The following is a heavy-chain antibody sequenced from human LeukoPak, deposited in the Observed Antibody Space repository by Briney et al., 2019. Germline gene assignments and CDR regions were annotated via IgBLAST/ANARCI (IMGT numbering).Heavy chain of an antibody. J-gene: IGHJ4*02. D-gene: IGHD4-17*01. V-gene: IGHV4-30-4*01. CDR2: IYYSGST. CDR1: SGSISSGDYY. CDR3: ARALRDYGDYLLDY. Sequence: SETLSLTCTVSSGSISSGDYYWSWIRQPPGKGLEWIGYIYYSGSTYYNPSLKSRVTISVDTSKNQFSLKLSSVTAADTAAYYCARALRDYGDYLLDYWGQGTLVTVSS.